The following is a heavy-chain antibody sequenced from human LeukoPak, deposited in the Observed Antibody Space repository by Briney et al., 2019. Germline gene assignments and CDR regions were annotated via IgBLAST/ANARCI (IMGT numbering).Heavy chain of an antibody. V-gene: IGHV3-15*01. CDR1: GFTFSNAW. D-gene: IGHD3-22*01. Sequence: GGSLRLSCAASGFTFSNAWMSWVRQAPGKGLEWVGRIKSKTDGGTTDYAAPVKGRFTITRDDSKNTLYLQMNSLKTEDTAVYYCTAGLYYYDSSGYQYYFDYWGQGTLVTVSS. CDR3: TAGLYYYDSSGYQYYFDY. J-gene: IGHJ4*02. CDR2: IKSKTDGGTT.